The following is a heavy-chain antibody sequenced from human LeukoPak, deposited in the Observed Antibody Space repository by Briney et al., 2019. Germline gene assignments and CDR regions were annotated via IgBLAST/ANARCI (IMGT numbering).Heavy chain of an antibody. J-gene: IGHJ6*02. CDR3: AKLGGKTANGDEYYGMDV. CDR2: ISRSGGST. D-gene: IGHD3-10*01. CDR1: ELHA. V-gene: IGHV3-23*01. Sequence: GGSLRLSCAASELHAMTWVRQGPGKGLEWVSAISRSGGSTYCADSVKGRFTISRDKSNNTLFLQMNSLRAEDTAVYYCAKLGGKTANGDEYYGMDVWGQGTTVTVSS.